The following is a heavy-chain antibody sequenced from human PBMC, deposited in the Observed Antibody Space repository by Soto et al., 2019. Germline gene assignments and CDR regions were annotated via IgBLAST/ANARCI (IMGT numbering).Heavy chain of an antibody. CDR1: GDYISSYY. J-gene: IGHJ4*02. D-gene: IGHD1-26*01. CDR3: ATQRSGSYSQIDY. Sequence: PSETLSLTCTVSGDYISSYYWSWIRQTPGKGLEWIGYLYYSGTTNYNPSLKSRVTMSLDTSKNQFSLKLTSVTAADTAVYYCATQRSGSYSQIDYWGQGTLVTVSS. V-gene: IGHV4-59*01. CDR2: LYYSGTT.